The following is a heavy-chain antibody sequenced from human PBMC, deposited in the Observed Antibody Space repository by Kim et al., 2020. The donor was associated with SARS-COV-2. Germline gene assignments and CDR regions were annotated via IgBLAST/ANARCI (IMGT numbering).Heavy chain of an antibody. J-gene: IGHJ6*01. Sequence: GGSLRLSCAASGFTFSSYAMHWVRQAPGKGLEWVAVISYDGSNKYYADSVKGRFTISRDNSKNTLYLQMNSLRAENTAVYYCAREKGGTMFGVVITDYY. CDR2: ISYDGSNK. CDR3: AREKGGTMFGVVITDYY. V-gene: IGHV3-30*04. D-gene: IGHD3-3*01. CDR1: GFTFSSYA.